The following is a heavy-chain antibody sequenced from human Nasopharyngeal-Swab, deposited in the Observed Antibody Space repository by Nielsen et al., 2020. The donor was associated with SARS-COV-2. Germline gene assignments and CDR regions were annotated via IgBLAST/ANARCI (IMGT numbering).Heavy chain of an antibody. Sequence: WIRQPPGKGLEWIGSVYYGGNTYYNPSLKSRVTISVDTSKNQFSLKLASVTAADTAVYNCAGLAAHGYFYYYYGMDVWGQGTTVTVSS. D-gene: IGHD6-6*01. V-gene: IGHV4-39*01. CDR2: VYYGGNT. J-gene: IGHJ6*02. CDR3: AGLAAHGYFYYYYGMDV.